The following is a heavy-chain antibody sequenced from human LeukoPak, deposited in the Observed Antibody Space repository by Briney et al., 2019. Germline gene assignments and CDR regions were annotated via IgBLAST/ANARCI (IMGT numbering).Heavy chain of an antibody. J-gene: IGHJ4*02. CDR1: GFTFSSYS. D-gene: IGHD3-16*02. Sequence: GGSLRLSCAASGFTFSSYSMNWVRQAPGKGLEWVSSISSSSSYIYYADSVKGRFTISRDNAKNSLYLQMNSLRAEDTAVYYCARTEPYDYVWGSYRHDYWGQGTLVTVSS. CDR2: ISSSSSYI. CDR3: ARTEPYDYVWGSYRHDY. V-gene: IGHV3-21*01.